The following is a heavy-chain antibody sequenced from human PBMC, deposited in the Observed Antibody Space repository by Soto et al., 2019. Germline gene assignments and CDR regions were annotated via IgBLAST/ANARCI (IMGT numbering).Heavy chain of an antibody. J-gene: IGHJ4*02. V-gene: IGHV1-18*01. CDR1: GYIFASYG. D-gene: IGHD2-21*01. Sequence: ASVKVSCKTYGYIFASYGIAWVRQAPGQGLEWMGRISTYSGNTNYVQSLQGRITMSTDASTTTVYMELTSLRSDDTAVYYCAKDLAYAHAYDFWGQGTLVTVS. CDR2: ISTYSGNT. CDR3: AKDLAYAHAYDF.